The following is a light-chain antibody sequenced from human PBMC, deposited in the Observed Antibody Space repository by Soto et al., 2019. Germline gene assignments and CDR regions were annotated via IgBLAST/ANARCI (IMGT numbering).Light chain of an antibody. V-gene: IGLV2-14*03. CDR1: SSDVGGYNY. Sequence: QSALTQPASVSGSPGQSIAISCTGSSSDVGGYNYVSWYQHHPGKAPKLMIYDVTNRPSGVSDRFSGSKSGNTASLTISGLQAEDEADYYCSSYTRSGNYVFVTGTKVTVL. CDR2: DVT. CDR3: SSYTRSGNYV. J-gene: IGLJ1*01.